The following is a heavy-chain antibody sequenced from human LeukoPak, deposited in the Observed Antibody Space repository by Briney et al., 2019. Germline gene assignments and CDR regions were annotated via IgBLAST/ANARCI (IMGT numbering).Heavy chain of an antibody. CDR2: INPNSGVT. CDR1: GYTFNGYY. CDR3: ARFGVVTNDAFDI. Sequence: ASVNVSCKASGYTFNGYYIHWVRQAPGQGLEWMGWINPNSGVTKFAQQFQGRVTMTWDTTVSTAHMELSRLTSDDTAMYYCARFGVVTNDAFDIWGQGTMVTISS. J-gene: IGHJ3*02. V-gene: IGHV1-2*02. D-gene: IGHD3-3*01.